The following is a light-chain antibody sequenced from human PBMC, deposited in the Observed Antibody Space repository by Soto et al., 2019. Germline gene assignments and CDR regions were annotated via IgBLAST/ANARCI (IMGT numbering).Light chain of an antibody. J-gene: IGLJ1*01. CDR3: NSYTSTSPPYV. V-gene: IGLV2-14*01. CDR2: DVS. CDR1: SSEIGRYNF. Sequence: QSVLTQPAPVSGSAGQSISISCTGTSSEIGRYNFVSWYQQRPGQAPKLLIFDVSHRPSGISDRFSGSKSGYTASLTISGLQAEDEADYYCNSYTSTSPPYVFGTGTKVTVL.